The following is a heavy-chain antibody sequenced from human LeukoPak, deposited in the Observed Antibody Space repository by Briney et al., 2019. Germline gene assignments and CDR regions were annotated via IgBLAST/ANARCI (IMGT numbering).Heavy chain of an antibody. CDR3: ARVGAAAGPEYFDY. J-gene: IGHJ4*02. V-gene: IGHV4-30-4*07. D-gene: IGHD6-13*01. Sequence: PSQTLSLTCAVSGGSISSGGYSWSWIRQPPGKGLEWIGYIYYSGSTNYNPSLKSRVTISVDTSKNQFSLKLSSVTAADTAVYYCARVGAAAGPEYFDYWGQGTLVTVSS. CDR1: GGSISSGGYS. CDR2: IYYSGST.